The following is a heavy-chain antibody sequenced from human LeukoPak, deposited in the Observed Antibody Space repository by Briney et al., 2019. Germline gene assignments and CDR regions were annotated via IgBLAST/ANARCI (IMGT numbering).Heavy chain of an antibody. CDR1: GYTFTSYY. J-gene: IGHJ3*02. V-gene: IGHV1-46*01. CDR3: ASTDYYDSSGRGAFDI. Sequence: SVKVSCKASGYTFTSYYIHWVRQAPGQGLEWMGIINPSGGTTSYAQKFQGRVTITADESTSTAYMELSSLRSEDTAVYYCASTDYYDSSGRGAFDIWGQGTMVTVSS. D-gene: IGHD3-22*01. CDR2: INPSGGTT.